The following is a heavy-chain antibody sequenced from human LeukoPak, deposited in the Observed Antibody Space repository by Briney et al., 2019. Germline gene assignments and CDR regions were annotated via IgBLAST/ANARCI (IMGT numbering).Heavy chain of an antibody. J-gene: IGHJ4*02. D-gene: IGHD3-3*01. CDR3: ARGEDFWSGLRSDY. V-gene: IGHV4-34*01. CDR2: INHSGST. Sequence: SETLSLTCTVSGGSISNYYWSWIRQPPGKGLEWIGEINHSGSTNYNPSLKSRVTISVDTSKNQFSLKLSSVTAADTAVYYCARGEDFWSGLRSDYWGQGTLVTVSS. CDR1: GGSISNYY.